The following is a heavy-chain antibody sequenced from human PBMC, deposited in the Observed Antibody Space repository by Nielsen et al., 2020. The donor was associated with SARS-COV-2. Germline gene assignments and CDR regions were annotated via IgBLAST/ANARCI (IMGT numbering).Heavy chain of an antibody. V-gene: IGHV3-15*01. Sequence: GSLRLSCVASGFTFRNAWMTWVRQAPGKGLEWVGRIKAKTDGETTVYAAPVQGRFTISRDDSEMTLYLQMDSLEIEDTGVYYCSTGGVAAVRTYYYYYGMDVWGQGTTVAVSS. CDR1: GFTFRNAW. CDR3: STGGVAAVRTYYYYYGMDV. D-gene: IGHD3-10*01. J-gene: IGHJ6*02. CDR2: IKAKTDGETT.